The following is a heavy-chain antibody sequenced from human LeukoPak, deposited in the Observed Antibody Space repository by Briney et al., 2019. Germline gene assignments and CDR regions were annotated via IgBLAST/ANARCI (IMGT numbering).Heavy chain of an antibody. V-gene: IGHV4-4*09. CDR1: GASMSSNY. CDR3: ASTRRAAVAGRFDS. CDR2: IYHSGNT. J-gene: IGHJ4*02. D-gene: IGHD6-19*01. Sequence: PSETLSLTCNVSGASMSSNYWSWVRQPPGKGLEWIGYIYHSGNTNYSPSLESRVTMSVDESKNQFSLRVHFVSAADTAVYYCASTRRAAVAGRFDSWGQGTLVTVSS.